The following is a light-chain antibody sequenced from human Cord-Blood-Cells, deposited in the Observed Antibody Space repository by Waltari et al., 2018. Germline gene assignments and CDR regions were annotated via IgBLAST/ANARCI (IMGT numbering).Light chain of an antibody. J-gene: IGLJ3*02. V-gene: IGLV1-44*01. CDR1: SSHIGRNT. Sequence: QSVLPQPPSASGTPGQRGTISCSGTSSHIGRNTVNWYQQPPGTVPKLLIYSNNQRPSGVPDRFSGSKSGTSASLAISGLQSEDEADYYCAAWDDSLNGWVFGGGTKLTVL. CDR2: SNN. CDR3: AAWDDSLNGWV.